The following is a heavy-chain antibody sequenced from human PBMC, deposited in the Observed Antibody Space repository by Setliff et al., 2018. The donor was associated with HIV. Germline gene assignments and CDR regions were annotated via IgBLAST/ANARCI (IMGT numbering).Heavy chain of an antibody. Sequence: PSETLSLTCAVYGGPLSGHYWSWIRQPPGQGLEWIGETSHSGKTNYNPSLKSRVTISVDTSKNQFSLKLTYVTAADTAVYYCVTSSSWSSRLNFWGPGMLVTVSS. CDR1: GGPLSGHY. D-gene: IGHD2-2*01. J-gene: IGHJ4*02. CDR3: VTSSSWSSRLNF. V-gene: IGHV4-34*01. CDR2: TSHSGKT.